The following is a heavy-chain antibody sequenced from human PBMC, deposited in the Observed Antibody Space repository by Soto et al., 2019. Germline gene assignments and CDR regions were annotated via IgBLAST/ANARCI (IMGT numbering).Heavy chain of an antibody. D-gene: IGHD1-26*01. Sequence: PSETLSLTCTVSGGSISSYYWSWIRQPPGKGLEWIGDIYYSGSTNYNPSLKSRVTISVDTSKNQFSLKLSSVTAADTAVYYCARGQGSYLFDYWGQGTLVTVSS. J-gene: IGHJ4*02. CDR1: GGSISSYY. CDR2: IYYSGST. V-gene: IGHV4-59*01. CDR3: ARGQGSYLFDY.